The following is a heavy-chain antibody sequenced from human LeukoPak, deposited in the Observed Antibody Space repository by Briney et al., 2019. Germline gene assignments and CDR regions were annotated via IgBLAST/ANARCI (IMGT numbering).Heavy chain of an antibody. Sequence: SETLSLTCTVSGGSISSYYWSWIRQPPGKGLEWIGYIYYSGSTNYNPSLKSRVTISVDTSKNQFSLKLSSVTAADTAVYYCARDAYSSGFFFDYWGQGTLVAVSS. CDR2: IYYSGST. CDR1: GGSISSYY. J-gene: IGHJ4*02. D-gene: IGHD6-19*01. V-gene: IGHV4-59*01. CDR3: ARDAYSSGFFFDY.